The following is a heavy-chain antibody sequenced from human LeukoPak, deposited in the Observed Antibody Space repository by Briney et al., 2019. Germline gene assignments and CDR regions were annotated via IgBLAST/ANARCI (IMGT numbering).Heavy chain of an antibody. V-gene: IGHV1-69*04. CDR1: GGTFSSYA. CDR3: ARDDSYGYDY. CDR2: IIPILGIA. Sequence: SVKVTCKASGGTFSSYAISWVRQAPGQGLEWMGRIIPILGIANYAQKFQGRVTITADKSTSTAYMELSSLRSEDTAVYYCARDDSYGYDYWGQGTLVTVSS. D-gene: IGHD5-18*01. J-gene: IGHJ4*02.